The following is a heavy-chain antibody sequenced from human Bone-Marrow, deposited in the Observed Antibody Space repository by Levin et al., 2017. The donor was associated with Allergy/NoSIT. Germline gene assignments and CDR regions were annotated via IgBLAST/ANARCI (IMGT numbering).Heavy chain of an antibody. V-gene: IGHV4-39*07. CDR1: GYSIRSSSHY. J-gene: IGHJ4*02. CDR3: ARSYFYGLGSYSYYLDL. CDR2: VYWSGTT. D-gene: IGHD3-10*01. Sequence: KASETLSLTCSLSGYSIRSSSHYWNWIRQAPGKGLEWLGTVYWSGTTYYNPSFRGRVRISENTAREQFSLRLTAVTAADSGVYYCARSYFYGLGSYSYYLDLWSQGNLVTVFS.